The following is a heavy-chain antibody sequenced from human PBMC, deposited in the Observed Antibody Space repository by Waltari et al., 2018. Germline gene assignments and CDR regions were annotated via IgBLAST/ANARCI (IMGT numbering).Heavy chain of an antibody. D-gene: IGHD3-10*01. Sequence: EVQLVESGGGLVQPGGSLRLSCSASGFTFSSYSMNWVRKAPGKGLEWVSYIRSSSTIYYADSVKGRFTISRDNAKNSLYLQMNSLRAEDTAVYYCARDLPNYYGSGSYDYWGQGTLVTVSS. CDR2: IRSSSTI. V-gene: IGHV3-48*01. CDR3: ARDLPNYYGSGSYDY. CDR1: GFTFSSYS. J-gene: IGHJ4*02.